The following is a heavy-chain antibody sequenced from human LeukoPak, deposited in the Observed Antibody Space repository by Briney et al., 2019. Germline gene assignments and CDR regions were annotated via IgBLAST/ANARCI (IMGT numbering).Heavy chain of an antibody. CDR2: ISYDGSNK. CDR1: GFTFDSYG. Sequence: GRSLRLSCAASGFTFDSYGMHWVRQAPGRGLEWVAVISYDGSNKYYVDSVKGRFTISRDNSKNTLYLQMNSLRPEDTAVYYCAKDRTYDYGTYDAFDIWGPGTMVTVSS. D-gene: IGHD4-17*01. V-gene: IGHV3-30*18. CDR3: AKDRTYDYGTYDAFDI. J-gene: IGHJ3*02.